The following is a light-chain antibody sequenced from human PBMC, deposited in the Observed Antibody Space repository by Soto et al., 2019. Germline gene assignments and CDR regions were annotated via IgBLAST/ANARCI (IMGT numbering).Light chain of an antibody. V-gene: IGKV3-20*01. Sequence: EIVLTQSPATLSLSPGERATLSCRASQSVCSYLAWYQQKPGQAPRLLIYDASNRATGIPDRFSGSGSGTDFTLTISRLEPEDFAVYYCQQYGSSPLTFGGGTKVDIK. J-gene: IGKJ4*01. CDR2: DAS. CDR1: QSVCSY. CDR3: QQYGSSPLT.